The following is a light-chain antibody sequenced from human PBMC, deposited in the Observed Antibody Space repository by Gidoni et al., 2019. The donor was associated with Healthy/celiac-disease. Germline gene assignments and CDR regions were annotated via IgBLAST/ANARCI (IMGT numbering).Light chain of an antibody. CDR2: ENN. V-gene: IGLV1-51*02. J-gene: IGLJ7*01. Sequence: QSVLTQPPSVSAAPGQNVTISCSGSSSNIGNDYVSWYQQLPGTAPKLLIYENNTRPSGIADRFSGSKYGTSATLGITGLQTGDEADYYCGTLHSSLNTGVFGGGTQRTVL. CDR1: SSNIGNDY. CDR3: GTLHSSLNTGV.